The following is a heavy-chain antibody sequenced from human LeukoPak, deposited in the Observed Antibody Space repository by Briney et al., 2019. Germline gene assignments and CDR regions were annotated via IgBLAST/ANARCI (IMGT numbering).Heavy chain of an antibody. V-gene: IGHV4-39*07. CDR1: GGSISSSSYY. Sequence: SETLSLTCTVPGGSISSSSYYWGWIRQPPGKGLEWIGSIYYSGSTYYNPSLKSRVTISVDTSKNQFSLKLSSVTAADTAVYYCARKIQGATIGVYYYYYYMDVWGKGTTVTVSS. D-gene: IGHD1-26*01. CDR2: IYYSGST. CDR3: ARKIQGATIGVYYYYYYMDV. J-gene: IGHJ6*03.